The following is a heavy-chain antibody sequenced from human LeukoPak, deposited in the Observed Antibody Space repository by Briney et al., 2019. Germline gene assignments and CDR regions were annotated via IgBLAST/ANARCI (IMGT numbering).Heavy chain of an antibody. CDR3: ASYSGSYRDYYYMDV. Sequence: SVKVSCKASGGTFSSYAISWVRQAPGQGLEWMGGIIPIFGTANYAQRFQGRVTITADESTSTAYMELSSLRSEDTAVYYCASYSGSYRDYYYMDVWGKGTTVTISS. V-gene: IGHV1-69*13. CDR1: GGTFSSYA. J-gene: IGHJ6*03. D-gene: IGHD1-26*01. CDR2: IIPIFGTA.